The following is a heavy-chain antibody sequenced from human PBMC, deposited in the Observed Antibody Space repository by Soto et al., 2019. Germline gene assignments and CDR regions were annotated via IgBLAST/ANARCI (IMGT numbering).Heavy chain of an antibody. CDR1: GGSISSYY. V-gene: IGHV4-4*07. CDR2: IHNTGYT. J-gene: IGHJ4*01. CDR3: ARDSPPIDY. Sequence: PSETLSLTCTVSGGSISSYYWSWIRQPAGKGLEWIGRIHNTGYTVYNPSLRSRVSMSLDSSKSKFSLQLSSVTAADTAVYYCARDSPPIDYWGHGTLVTVSS.